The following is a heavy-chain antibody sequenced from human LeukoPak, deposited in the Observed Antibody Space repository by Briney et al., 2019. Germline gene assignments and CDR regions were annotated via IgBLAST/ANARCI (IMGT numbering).Heavy chain of an antibody. CDR1: GFTVSSNY. CDR3: AKGSYYDSSGSFYFDY. D-gene: IGHD3-22*01. Sequence: GGSLRLSCAASGFTVSSNYMSWVRQAPGKGLEWVSVIYSGGSTYYADSVKGRFTISRDNSKNTLYLQMNSLRAEDTAVYYCAKGSYYDSSGSFYFDYWGQGTLVTVSS. V-gene: IGHV3-53*01. J-gene: IGHJ4*02. CDR2: IYSGGST.